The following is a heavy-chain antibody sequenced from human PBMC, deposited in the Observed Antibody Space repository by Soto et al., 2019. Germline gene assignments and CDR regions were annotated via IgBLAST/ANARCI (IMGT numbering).Heavy chain of an antibody. V-gene: IGHV4-4*02. CDR1: GGSISSSNW. CDR2: IYHSGST. D-gene: IGHD6-13*01. CDR3: ARDGGIAAASAFDY. J-gene: IGHJ4*02. Sequence: SETLSLTCAVSGGSISSSNWWSWVRQPPGKGLEWIGEIYHSGSTNYNPSFKSRVTISVDKTKKQFSLKLSSVTAADTAVYYCARDGGIAAASAFDYWGQGTLVTVSS.